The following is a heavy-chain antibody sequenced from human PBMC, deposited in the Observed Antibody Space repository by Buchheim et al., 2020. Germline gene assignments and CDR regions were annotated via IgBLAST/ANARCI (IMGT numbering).Heavy chain of an antibody. CDR2: INPNSGGT. CDR1: GYTFTGYY. J-gene: IGHJ6*02. Sequence: QVQLVQSGAEVKKPGASVKVSCKASGYTFTGYYMHWVRQAPGQGLEWMGWINPNSGGTNYAQKFQGWVTMTRDTSISTAYMELSSLRSEDTAVYYCARERVHYYYYYGMDVWGQGTT. V-gene: IGHV1-2*04. CDR3: ARERVHYYYYYGMDV.